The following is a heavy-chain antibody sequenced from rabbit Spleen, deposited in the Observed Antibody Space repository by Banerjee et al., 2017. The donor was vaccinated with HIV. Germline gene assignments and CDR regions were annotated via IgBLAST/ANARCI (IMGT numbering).Heavy chain of an antibody. V-gene: IGHV1S45*01. D-gene: IGHD7-1*01. CDR1: GFSFSNSYY. CDR3: ARDTGTSFSTYGMDL. J-gene: IGHJ6*01. Sequence: QEQLVESGGGLVQPEGSLTLTCTVSGFSFSNSYYMCWVRQAPGKGLEWIGCIYTGDGVTHYASWAKGRFTISKTSSTTVTLQMTSLTAADTATYFCARDTGTSFSTYGMDLWGQGTLVTVS. CDR2: IYTGDGVT.